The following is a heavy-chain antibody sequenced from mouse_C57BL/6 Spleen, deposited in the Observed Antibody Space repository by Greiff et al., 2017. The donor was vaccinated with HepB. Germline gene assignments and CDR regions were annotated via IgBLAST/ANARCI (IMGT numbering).Heavy chain of an antibody. CDR3: ARNWGITTVVAPGFAY. J-gene: IGHJ3*01. Sequence: VKLMESGPGLVQPSQSLSITCTVSGFSLTSYGVHWVRQSPGKGLEWLGVIWSGGSTDYNAAFISRLSISKDNSKSQVFFKMNSLQADDTAIYYCARNWGITTVVAPGFAYWGQGTLVTVSA. CDR2: IWSGGST. D-gene: IGHD1-1*01. V-gene: IGHV2-2*01. CDR1: GFSLTSYG.